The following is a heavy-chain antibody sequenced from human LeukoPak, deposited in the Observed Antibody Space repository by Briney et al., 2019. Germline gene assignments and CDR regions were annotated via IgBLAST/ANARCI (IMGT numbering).Heavy chain of an antibody. Sequence: GGSLRLSCAASGFTFSSYWITWVRQAPGKGLEWVANINQDGSEKCYVDSVKGRFTISRDNAKNSLSLQMNSLRVEDTAVYYCARGVVVAPRSAFDIWGQGTMVTISS. J-gene: IGHJ3*02. CDR2: INQDGSEK. CDR1: GFTFSSYW. V-gene: IGHV3-7*01. CDR3: ARGVVVAPRSAFDI. D-gene: IGHD2-2*01.